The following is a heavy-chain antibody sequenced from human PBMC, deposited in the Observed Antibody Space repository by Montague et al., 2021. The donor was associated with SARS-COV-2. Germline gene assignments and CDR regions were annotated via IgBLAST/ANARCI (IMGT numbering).Heavy chain of an antibody. CDR1: GGSISSSTYY. D-gene: IGHD3-22*01. J-gene: IGHJ5*02. CDR3: ARRPYYYDSSCQFDP. V-gene: IGHV4-39*07. CDR2: IYYSGST. Sequence: SETLSLTCTVSGGSISSSTYYWGWIRQPPGKGLEWIASIYYSGSTYFNPSLKSRVAISIDTSQNQFSLKLSSVTAADTALYSCARRPYYYDSSCQFDPWGQGVLVTVSS.